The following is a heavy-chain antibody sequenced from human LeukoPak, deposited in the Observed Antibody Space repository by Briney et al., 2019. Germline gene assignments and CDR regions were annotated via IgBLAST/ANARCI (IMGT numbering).Heavy chain of an antibody. D-gene: IGHD3-22*01. V-gene: IGHV3-30*03. CDR3: VWEGSKYDSSGRTPPSPYDY. Sequence: PGGSLRLSCAASGFTFSSYGMHWVRQAPGKGLEWVAVISYDGSNKYYADSVKGRFTISRDNSKNTLYLQMNSLRAEDTAVYYCVWEGSKYDSSGRTPPSPYDYWGQGTLVTVSS. CDR2: ISYDGSNK. CDR1: GFTFSSYG. J-gene: IGHJ4*02.